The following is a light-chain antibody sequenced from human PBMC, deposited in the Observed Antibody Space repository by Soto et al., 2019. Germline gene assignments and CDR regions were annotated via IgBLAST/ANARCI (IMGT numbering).Light chain of an antibody. CDR2: DNT. J-gene: IGLJ2*01. CDR1: GSTIGAGYD. CDR3: QSYDSSLSVV. V-gene: IGLV1-40*01. Sequence: QSVLTQPPSVSGAPGQRVTISCTGSGSTIGAGYDVHWYQQLPGTAPRLLIYDNTNRPSGVPDRFSGSKSGTSASLAISGLQADDEADYYCQSYDSSLSVVFGGGTKLTVL.